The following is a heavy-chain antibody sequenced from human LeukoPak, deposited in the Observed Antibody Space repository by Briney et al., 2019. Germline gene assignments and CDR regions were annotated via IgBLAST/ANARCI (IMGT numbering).Heavy chain of an antibody. CDR1: GFTFDDYA. Sequence: PGGSLRLSCAASGFTFDDYAMHWVRQAPGKGLEWVSGISWNSGSIGYADSVKGRFTISRDNAKSSLYLQMNSLRAEDTALYYCAKDISGSLSPGYYFDYWGQGTLVTVSS. CDR3: AKDISGSLSPGYYFDY. CDR2: ISWNSGSI. J-gene: IGHJ4*02. V-gene: IGHV3-9*01. D-gene: IGHD3-10*01.